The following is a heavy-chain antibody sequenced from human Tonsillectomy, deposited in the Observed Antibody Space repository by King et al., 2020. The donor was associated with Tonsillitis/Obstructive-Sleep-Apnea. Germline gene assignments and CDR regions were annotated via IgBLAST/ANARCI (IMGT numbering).Heavy chain of an antibody. D-gene: IGHD3-3*01. CDR1: GGSFSGYY. V-gene: IGHV4-34*01. Sequence: VQLQQWGAGLLKPSETLSLTCAVYGGSFSGYYWSWIRQPPGKGLEWIGEINHSGSTNYNPSLKSRVTISVDTSKNQFSLKLSSVTAADTAVYYCARGELRFLESAFDIWGQGTMVTVSS. J-gene: IGHJ3*02. CDR3: ARGELRFLESAFDI. CDR2: INHSGST.